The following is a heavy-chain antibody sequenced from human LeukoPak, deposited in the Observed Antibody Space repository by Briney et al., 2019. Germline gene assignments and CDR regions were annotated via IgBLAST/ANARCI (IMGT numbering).Heavy chain of an antibody. D-gene: IGHD3-16*02. CDR1: GFTFSNNW. CDR3: ARDHHHRLWDDYYYYMDV. CDR2: IKQDGSDK. Sequence: PGGSLRLSCAVSGFTFSNNWMSWVRQAPGKGLEWVANIKQDGSDKYYVDSVKGRFTISGDNAKNSLYLQMNSLRAEDTAVYYCARDHHHRLWDDYYYYMDVWGKGTTVTISS. J-gene: IGHJ6*03. V-gene: IGHV3-7*01.